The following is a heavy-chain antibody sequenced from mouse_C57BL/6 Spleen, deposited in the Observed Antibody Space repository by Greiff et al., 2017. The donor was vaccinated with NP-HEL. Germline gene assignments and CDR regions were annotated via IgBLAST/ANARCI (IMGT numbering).Heavy chain of an antibody. CDR1: GYTFTSYW. Sequence: QVQLKESGAELVKPGASVKLSCKASGYTFTSYWMHWVKQRPGQGLEWIGYINPSSGYTKYNQKFKDKATLTADKSSSTAYMQLSSLTYEDSAVYYCARSYYGSSPFDDWGQGTTLTVSS. D-gene: IGHD1-1*01. CDR3: ARSYYGSSPFDD. J-gene: IGHJ2*01. CDR2: INPSSGYT. V-gene: IGHV1-7*01.